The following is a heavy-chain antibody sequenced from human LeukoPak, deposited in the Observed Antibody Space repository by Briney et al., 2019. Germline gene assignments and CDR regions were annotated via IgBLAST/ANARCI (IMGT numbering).Heavy chain of an antibody. V-gene: IGHV3-48*01. CDR2: ITSSGSVM. CDR1: GFTFSSYS. Sequence: GGSLRLSCAASGFTFSSYSMNWVRQAPGKGLEWVSYITSSGSVMYHADSVRGRFTISRDNAKNSLYLEMNSLRAEDTAVYYCATMGVVVVAATCPDYWGQGTLVTVSS. J-gene: IGHJ4*02. D-gene: IGHD2-15*01. CDR3: ATMGVVVVAATCPDY.